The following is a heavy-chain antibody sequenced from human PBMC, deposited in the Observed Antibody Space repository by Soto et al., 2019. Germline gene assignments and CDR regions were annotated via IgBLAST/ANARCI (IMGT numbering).Heavy chain of an antibody. CDR3: ARDREGYSGSYRYFDL. CDR1: GFTFSSQS. V-gene: IGHV3-48*01. Sequence: EVQLVESGGGLVQPGGSLRLSCEASGFTFSSQSMRWVRQAPGKGLEWVSYISSSRSTIYYVDSVKGRFTISRDNAKNSLYLQMNSLRAEDTAVYYCARDREGYSGSYRYFDLWGRGTLVTVSS. D-gene: IGHD1-26*01. J-gene: IGHJ2*01. CDR2: ISSSRSTI.